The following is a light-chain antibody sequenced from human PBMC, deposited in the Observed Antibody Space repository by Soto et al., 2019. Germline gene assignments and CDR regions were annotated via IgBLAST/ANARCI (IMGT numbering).Light chain of an antibody. CDR3: LSADSSGTDV. V-gene: IGLV3-16*01. Sequence: SYELTQPPSVSVSLGQMARITCSGEALPKKYAYWYQQKPGQFPVLVINKDSERPSGIPERFSGSSSGTIVTLTISGVQAEDEADYYCLSADSSGTDVFGTGTKVTVL. J-gene: IGLJ1*01. CDR1: ALPKKY. CDR2: KDS.